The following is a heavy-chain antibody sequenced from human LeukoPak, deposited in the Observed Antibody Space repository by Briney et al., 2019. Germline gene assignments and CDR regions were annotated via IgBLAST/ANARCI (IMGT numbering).Heavy chain of an antibody. D-gene: IGHD3-3*01. J-gene: IGHJ5*02. Sequence: PSETLSLTCTVSGGSISSSSYYWGWIRQPPGKGLEWIGSIYYSGSTYYNPSLKSRVTISVDTSKNQFSLKLSSVTAADTAVYYCARHHEDDFWSPWGQGTLVTVSS. V-gene: IGHV4-39*01. CDR3: ARHHEDDFWSP. CDR1: GGSISSSSYY. CDR2: IYYSGST.